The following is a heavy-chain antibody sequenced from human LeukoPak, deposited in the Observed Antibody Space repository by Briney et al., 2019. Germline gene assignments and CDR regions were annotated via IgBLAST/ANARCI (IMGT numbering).Heavy chain of an antibody. CDR3: VRACGGDCYSTLNAFDI. D-gene: IGHD2-21*02. V-gene: IGHV3-23*01. CDR1: GLTFRNYA. CDR2: ICANDGNT. Sequence: PGGSLRLSCAASGLTFRNYAMSWVRQAPGKGLEWVSVICANDGNTYYADAVKGRFTISRDNSKDTLYLQMDSLRAEDTAVYYCVRACGGDCYSTLNAFDIWGQGTMVTVSS. J-gene: IGHJ3*02.